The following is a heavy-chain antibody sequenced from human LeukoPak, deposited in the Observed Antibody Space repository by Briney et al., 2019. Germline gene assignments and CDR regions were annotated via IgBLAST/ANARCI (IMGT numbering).Heavy chain of an antibody. CDR3: ARAHGGYDSSGYYYNYYYYKDV. V-gene: IGHV1-18*01. CDR2: ISAYNGNT. Sequence: ASVKVSCKASGYTFTSYGISWVRQAPGQGLEWMGWISAYNGNTNYAQKLQGRVTMTTDTSTSTAYMELRSLRSDDTAVYYCARAHGGYDSSGYYYNYYYYKDVWGKGTTVTVSS. CDR1: GYTFTSYG. J-gene: IGHJ6*03. D-gene: IGHD3-22*01.